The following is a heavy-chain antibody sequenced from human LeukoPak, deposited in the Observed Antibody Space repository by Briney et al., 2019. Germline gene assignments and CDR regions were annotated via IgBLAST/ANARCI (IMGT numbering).Heavy chain of an antibody. CDR3: TRTKEMAADHDAFDI. J-gene: IGHJ3*02. CDR1: GFNLRTDS. CDR2: ISSGGSYK. V-gene: IGHV3-21*01. Sequence: GRSLRLSCGASGFNLRTDSMNWVRQAPGKGLEWVSSISSGGSYKFYADSVKGRFTISRDNAKNSLYLQMNSLRAEDTAVYYCTRTKEMAADHDAFDIWGQGTMVTVSS. D-gene: IGHD5-24*01.